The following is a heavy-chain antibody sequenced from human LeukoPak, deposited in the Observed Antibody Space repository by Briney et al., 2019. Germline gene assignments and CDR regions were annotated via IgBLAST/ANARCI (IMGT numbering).Heavy chain of an antibody. V-gene: IGHV4-39*01. CDR1: GGSISSSSYY. Sequence: SETLSLTCTVSGGSISSSSYYWGWIRQPPGKGLEWIGSIYYSGSPYYNPSLKSRVTISVDTSKNQFSLKLSSVTAADTAVYYCARGETKAAPFDYWGQGTLVTVSS. J-gene: IGHJ4*02. CDR3: ARGETKAAPFDY. CDR2: IYYSGSP. D-gene: IGHD3-16*01.